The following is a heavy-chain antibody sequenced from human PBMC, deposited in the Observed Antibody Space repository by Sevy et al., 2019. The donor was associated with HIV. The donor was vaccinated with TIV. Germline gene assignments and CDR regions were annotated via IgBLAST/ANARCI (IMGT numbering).Heavy chain of an antibody. V-gene: IGHV1-8*02. D-gene: IGHD3-3*01. CDR2: MSPKSGST. J-gene: IGHJ6*02. CDR3: ASGGSGDVWNYGYYYYGMDV. Sequence: ASVKVSCKASGDTFSTYDINWVRQAPGQGLEWMGWMSPKSGSTGFAQKFQGRLTMTRDKSINTANMELSSLRSEDTAVYYCASGGSGDVWNYGYYYYGMDVWGQGTTVTVSS. CDR1: GDTFSTYD.